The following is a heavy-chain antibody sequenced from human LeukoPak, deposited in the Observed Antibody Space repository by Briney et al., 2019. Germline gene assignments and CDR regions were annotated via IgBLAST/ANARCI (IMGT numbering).Heavy chain of an antibody. J-gene: IGHJ4*02. CDR1: GYTFTDDD. CDR3: ARGNPWELLPHGDY. V-gene: IGHV1-8*02. D-gene: IGHD1-26*01. Sequence: ASVKVSCKASGYTFTDDDINWVRQATGQGLEWMGWINPNSGNIGYSQSLQGRVTMTRNTSISTAYMELRSLRSEDTAVYYCARGNPWELLPHGDYWGQGTLVTVSS. CDR2: INPNSGNI.